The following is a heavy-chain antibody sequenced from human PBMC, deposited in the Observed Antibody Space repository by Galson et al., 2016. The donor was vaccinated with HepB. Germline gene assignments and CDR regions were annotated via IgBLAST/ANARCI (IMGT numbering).Heavy chain of an antibody. V-gene: IGHV3-48*02. CDR3: ARDNGLAYFDY. CDR1: GFPFSGYS. CDR2: IGDSGDTT. J-gene: IGHJ4*02. Sequence: SLRLSCAASGFPFSGYSMSWVRQAPGKGLEWLSYIGDSGDTTYYADSVKGRFTISRDNAKNSLFLQMNSLRDDDTAVFYCARDNGLAYFDYWGQGALVTVSS.